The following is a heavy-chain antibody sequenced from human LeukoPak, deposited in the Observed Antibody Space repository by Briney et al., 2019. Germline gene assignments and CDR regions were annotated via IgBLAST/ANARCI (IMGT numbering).Heavy chain of an antibody. CDR2: ISAYNGDT. D-gene: IGHD3-3*01. CDR3: ARVVLGSFGVVIEGDY. J-gene: IGHJ4*02. CDR1: GYTFTSYG. Sequence: GASVKVSCKASGYTFTSYGINWVRQAPGQGLEWMGWISAYNGDTNYAQKLQGRVTMTTDTSTSTAYMELRSLRSDDTAVYYCARVVLGSFGVVIEGDYWGQGTLVTVSS. V-gene: IGHV1-18*01.